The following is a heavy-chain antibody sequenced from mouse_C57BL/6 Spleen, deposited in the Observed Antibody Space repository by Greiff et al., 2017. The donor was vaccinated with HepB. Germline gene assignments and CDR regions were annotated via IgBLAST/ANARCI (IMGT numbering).Heavy chain of an antibody. CDR1: GFNIKDDY. CDR2: IDPENGDT. Sequence: VQLQQSGAELVRPGASVKLSCTASGFNIKDDYMHWVKQRPEQGLEWIGWIDPENGDTEYASKFQGKATITADTSSNTAYLQLSSLTSEDTAVYYCTYSSALAYWGQGTLVTVSA. V-gene: IGHV14-4*01. CDR3: TYSSALAY. J-gene: IGHJ3*01. D-gene: IGHD3-2*02.